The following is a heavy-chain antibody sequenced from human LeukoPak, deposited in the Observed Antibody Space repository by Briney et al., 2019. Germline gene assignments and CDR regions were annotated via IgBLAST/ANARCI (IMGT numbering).Heavy chain of an antibody. CDR1: GFTFSSYW. J-gene: IGHJ3*02. CDR3: ARAWYAAFDI. D-gene: IGHD2-15*01. CDR2: INSDGSST. V-gene: IGHV3-74*01. Sequence: PGGSLRLSCAASGFTFSSYWMHWVRQAPGKGLVRVSRINSDGSSTSYADSVKGRFTISRDNAKNTLYLQMNSLRAEDTAVYYCARAWYAAFDIWGQGTMVTVSS.